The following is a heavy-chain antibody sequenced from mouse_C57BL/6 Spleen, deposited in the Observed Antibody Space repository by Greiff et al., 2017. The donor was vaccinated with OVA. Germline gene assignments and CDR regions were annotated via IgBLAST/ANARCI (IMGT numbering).Heavy chain of an antibody. CDR2: ILPGSGST. CDR1: GYTFTGYW. V-gene: IGHV1-9*01. Sequence: QVQLKESGAELMKPGASVKLSCKATGYTFTGYWIEWVKQRPGHGLEWIGEILPGSGSTNSNEKFKGKATFPADTSANTAYMQLSSLTTEDSAIYYCARNSLTGRDAMDYWGQGTSVTVSS. CDR3: ARNSLTGRDAMDY. D-gene: IGHD4-1*01. J-gene: IGHJ4*01.